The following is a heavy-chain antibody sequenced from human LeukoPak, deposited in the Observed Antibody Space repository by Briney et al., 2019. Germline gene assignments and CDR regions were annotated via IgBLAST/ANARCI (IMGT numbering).Heavy chain of an antibody. CDR3: ARDLRSMARGVISRYYYYGMDV. J-gene: IGHJ6*02. Sequence: GGSLRLSCAASGFTVSSNYMSWVRQAPGKGLEWVSVIYSGGSTYYADSVKGRFTISRDNSKNTLYLQMNSLRAEDTAVYYCARDLRSMARGVISRYYYYGMDVWGQGTTVTVSS. V-gene: IGHV3-66*01. D-gene: IGHD3-10*01. CDR1: GFTVSSNY. CDR2: IYSGGST.